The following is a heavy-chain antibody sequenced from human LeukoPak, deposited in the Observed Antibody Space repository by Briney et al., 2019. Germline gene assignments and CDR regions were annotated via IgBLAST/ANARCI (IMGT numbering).Heavy chain of an antibody. D-gene: IGHD6-13*01. Sequence: GGSLRLSCAASGFTFGDYAMHWVRQAPGKGLEWVSLIRGDGRTTSYADSVKGRFTISRDNSKNSLYLQMSSLRGEDTAMYYCAKDGAAAGLYYYYGMDVWGQGTTVTVSS. V-gene: IGHV3-43*02. CDR2: IRGDGRTT. J-gene: IGHJ6*02. CDR1: GFTFGDYA. CDR3: AKDGAAAGLYYYYGMDV.